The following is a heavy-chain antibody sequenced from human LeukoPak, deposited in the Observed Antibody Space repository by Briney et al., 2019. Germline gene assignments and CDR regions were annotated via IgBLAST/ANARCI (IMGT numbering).Heavy chain of an antibody. CDR1: GYTFTSYA. CDR2: INAGNGNT. J-gene: IGHJ5*02. V-gene: IGHV1-3*01. D-gene: IGHD5-12*01. CDR3: ASLRYSGYDDRRNNWFDP. Sequence: GASVKVSCKASGYTFTSYAMHWVRQAPGQRLEWMGRINAGNGNTKYSQKFQGRVTITRDTSASTAYMELSSLRSEDTAVYYCASLRYSGYDDRRNNWFDPWGQGTLVTVSS.